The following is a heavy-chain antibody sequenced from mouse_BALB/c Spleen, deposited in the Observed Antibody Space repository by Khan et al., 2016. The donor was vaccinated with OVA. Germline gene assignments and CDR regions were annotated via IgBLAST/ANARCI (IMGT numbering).Heavy chain of an antibody. V-gene: IGHV1-63*02. CDR3: ARWATGYIDV. D-gene: IGHD3-1*01. CDR2: IYPGGYFT. J-gene: IGHJ1*01. CDR1: GYTFTNYW. Sequence: VQLQQSGGEVVRPGTSVEISCKASGYTFTNYWLGWLRQRPGHGLEWIGVIYPGGYFTYYHEPFKGKATLTVDTSSSTADMQLSSLTSEDSAGYFCARWATGYIDVWGAGTTVTVTS.